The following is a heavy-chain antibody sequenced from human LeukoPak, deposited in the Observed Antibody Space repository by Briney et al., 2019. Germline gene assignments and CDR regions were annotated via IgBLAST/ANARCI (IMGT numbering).Heavy chain of an antibody. D-gene: IGHD2-8*01. Sequence: GGSLRLSCAASGFSFSTYSLSWVRQAPGKGLEWVSGISASGGDTYYADSVKGRFTISRDNSKNTLSLQMKSLRVEDTAIYYCAKDVRRCNGACTWGQGTLVTVSS. CDR1: GFSFSTYS. CDR2: ISASGGDT. V-gene: IGHV3-23*01. CDR3: AKDVRRCNGACT. J-gene: IGHJ5*02.